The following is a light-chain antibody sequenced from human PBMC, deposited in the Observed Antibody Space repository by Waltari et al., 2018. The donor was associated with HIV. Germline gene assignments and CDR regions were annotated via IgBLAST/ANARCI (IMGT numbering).Light chain of an antibody. CDR1: SSDVGNYNE. CDR3: SSFTTSITGV. Sequence: QSALTQPPSVSGSLGQSVTISCTGTSSDVGNYNEVSWYQQSPGTAPKLMVYDVSNRPSGVPDRFSGAKSGNTASLTISGLQAEDEADYYCSSFTTSITGVFGGGTKLTVL. V-gene: IGLV2-18*02. J-gene: IGLJ3*02. CDR2: DVS.